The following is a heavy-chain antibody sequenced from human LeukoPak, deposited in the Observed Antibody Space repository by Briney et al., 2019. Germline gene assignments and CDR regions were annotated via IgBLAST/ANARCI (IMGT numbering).Heavy chain of an antibody. V-gene: IGHV3-23*01. J-gene: IGHJ4*02. CDR3: ARGWMVKYYFDY. CDR1: GFIFSNYA. CDR2: ISGSGLRT. Sequence: GGPVRLSCAASGFIFSNYAMAWVRQTPGKGLEWVSAISGSGLRTNYADSARGRFTISRDNSKNTVDLQMDSLRAEDTAIYYCARGWMVKYYFDYWGQGTLVTVSS. D-gene: IGHD6-19*01.